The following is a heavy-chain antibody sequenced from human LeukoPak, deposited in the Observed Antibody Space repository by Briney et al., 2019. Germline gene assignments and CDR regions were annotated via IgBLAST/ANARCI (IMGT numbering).Heavy chain of an antibody. V-gene: IGHV3-30-3*01. D-gene: IGHD1-1*01. CDR3: ASQTGN. CDR2: ISYDGSNK. CDR1: GFTFSSYA. Sequence: GGSLRPSCAASGFTFSSYAMHWVRQAPGKGLEWVAVISYDGSNKYYADSVKGRFTISRDNSKNTLYLQMNSLRAEDTAVYYCASQTGNWGQGTLVTVSS. J-gene: IGHJ4*02.